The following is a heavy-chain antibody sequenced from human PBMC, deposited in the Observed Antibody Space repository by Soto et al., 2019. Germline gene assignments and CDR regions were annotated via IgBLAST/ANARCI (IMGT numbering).Heavy chain of an antibody. V-gene: IGHV1-46*01. J-gene: IGHJ4*02. CDR2: INPSGGST. Sequence: VSCKASGYTFTSYYMHWVRQAPGQGLEWMGIINPSGGSTSYAQKFQGRVTMTRDTSTSTAYMELSSLRSDDTAVYYCARDLCSSSSKCKNDYWGQGTLVTVSS. D-gene: IGHD6-6*01. CDR1: GYTFTSYY. CDR3: ARDLCSSSSKCKNDY.